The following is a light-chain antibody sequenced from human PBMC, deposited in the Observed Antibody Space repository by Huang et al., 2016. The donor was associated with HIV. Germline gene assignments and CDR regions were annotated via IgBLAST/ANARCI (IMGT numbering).Light chain of an antibody. CDR3: QQYSDFPRT. CDR1: QGIGSN. Sequence: VIWMTQSPSLISASTGDKVTINCRSSQGIGSNLAWYLQKPGQVPQLLIHTVSSLQTGVTSRVSGTGSGTEYTLTISCLQSEDFATYYCQQYSDFPRTFGQGTKLEIK. V-gene: IGKV1D-8*01. J-gene: IGKJ2*01. CDR2: TVS.